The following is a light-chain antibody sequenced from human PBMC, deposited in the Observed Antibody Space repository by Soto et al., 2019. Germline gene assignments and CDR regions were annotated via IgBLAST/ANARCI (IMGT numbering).Light chain of an antibody. CDR2: EVT. CDR1: SSDVGDYDY. Sequence: QSALTQPASVSGSPGQSITISCTGTSSDVGDYDYVSWYQQHLGKAPKLMIYEVTNRPSGVSSRFSGSKSGNTASLTISGLQAEDEADYYCSSYTSSSSYVFGTGTKVTVL. J-gene: IGLJ1*01. V-gene: IGLV2-14*01. CDR3: SSYTSSSSYV.